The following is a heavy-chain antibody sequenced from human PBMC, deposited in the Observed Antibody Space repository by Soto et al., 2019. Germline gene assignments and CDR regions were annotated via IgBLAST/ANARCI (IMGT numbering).Heavy chain of an antibody. CDR3: ARGIDRSAVAGIIPHFDS. D-gene: IGHD6-19*01. CDR1: GYTFTSYA. CDR2: INGGNGNT. V-gene: IGHV1-3*01. J-gene: IGHJ4*02. Sequence: GASVKVSCKASGYTFTSYAMHWVRQAPGQRLEWMGWINGGNGNTKYSQKFQGRVTITKDTSATTAYMELSSLRSEDTAVYYCARGIDRSAVAGIIPHFDSWGQGTLVTVSS.